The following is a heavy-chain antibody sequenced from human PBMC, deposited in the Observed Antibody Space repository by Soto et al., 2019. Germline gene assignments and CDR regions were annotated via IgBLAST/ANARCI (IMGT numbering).Heavy chain of an antibody. CDR2: INSDGSST. Sequence: EVQLVESGGGLVQPGGSLRLSCAASGFTFSSYWMHWVRQAPGKGLVCVSRINSDGSSTNYADSVKGRFTISRDNAKNTLYLQMNSLRAEDPAVYYCASLTFYDIPTGYVPWGQGTLVTVSS. D-gene: IGHD3-9*01. CDR1: GFTFSSYW. J-gene: IGHJ5*02. CDR3: ASLTFYDIPTGYVP. V-gene: IGHV3-74*01.